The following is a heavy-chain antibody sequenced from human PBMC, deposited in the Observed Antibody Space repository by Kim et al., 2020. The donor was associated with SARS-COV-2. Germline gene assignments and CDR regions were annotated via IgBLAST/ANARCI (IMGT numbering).Heavy chain of an antibody. CDR3: ATERLAAAGTSYYYYYGMDV. Sequence: ASVKVSCKVSGYTLTELSMHWGRQAPGKGLEWMGGFDPEDGETIYAQKFQGRVTMTEDTSTDTAYMELSSLRSEDTAVYYCATERLAAAGTSYYYYYGMDVWGQGTTVTVSS. CDR1: GYTLTELS. CDR2: FDPEDGET. V-gene: IGHV1-24*01. D-gene: IGHD6-13*01. J-gene: IGHJ6*02.